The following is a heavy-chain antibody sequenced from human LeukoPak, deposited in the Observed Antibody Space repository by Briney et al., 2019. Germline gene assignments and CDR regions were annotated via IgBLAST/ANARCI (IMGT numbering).Heavy chain of an antibody. Sequence: SETLSLTCAVYGGSFSGYYWSWIRQPPGKGLEWIGEVNHSGSTNYNPSLKSRVTISVDTSKNQFSLKLSSVTAADTAVYYCARSGYSYGADAFDIWGQGTMVTVSS. V-gene: IGHV4-34*01. CDR2: VNHSGST. CDR1: GGSFSGYY. CDR3: ARSGYSYGADAFDI. J-gene: IGHJ3*02. D-gene: IGHD5-18*01.